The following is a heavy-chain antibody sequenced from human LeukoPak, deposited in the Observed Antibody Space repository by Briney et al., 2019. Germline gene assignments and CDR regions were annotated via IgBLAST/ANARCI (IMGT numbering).Heavy chain of an antibody. V-gene: IGHV4-34*01. CDR3: ARGPRPLRRYSSSWYSGYFDY. J-gene: IGHJ4*02. Sequence: SETLSLTCAVYGGSFSGYYWSWIRQPPGKGLEWIGEINHSGSTNYNPSLKSRVTISVDTSKNQFSLKLSSVTAADTAVYYCARGPRPLRRYSSSWYSGYFDYWGQGTLVTVSS. D-gene: IGHD6-13*01. CDR1: GGSFSGYY. CDR2: INHSGST.